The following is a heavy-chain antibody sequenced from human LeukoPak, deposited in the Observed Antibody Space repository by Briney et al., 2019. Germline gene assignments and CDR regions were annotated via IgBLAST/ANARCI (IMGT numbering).Heavy chain of an antibody. V-gene: IGHV3-23*01. J-gene: IGHJ2*01. D-gene: IGHD3-10*01. CDR3: AEEFGELHYWYFDL. CDR1: GITFTSYA. Sequence: GGSLRLSYAASGITFTSYAMSWVRQAPGKGLEWVSAISGSALSTYYADSVKGRFTISRDNSKNTVHLQTNSLRAEDTAVYYCAEEFGELHYWYFDLWGRGTQVTVSS. CDR2: ISGSALST.